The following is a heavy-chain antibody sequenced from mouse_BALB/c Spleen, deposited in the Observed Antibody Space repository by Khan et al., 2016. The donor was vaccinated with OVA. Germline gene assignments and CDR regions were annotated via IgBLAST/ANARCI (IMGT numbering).Heavy chain of an antibody. J-gene: IGHJ3*01. CDR2: ISPSSGYT. D-gene: IGHD2-14*01. V-gene: IGHV1-4*01. CDR1: GYTFTSYT. CDR3: AREGAYYRADGWFAY. Sequence: VQLQESGAELARPGASVKMSCKASGYTFTSYTMHWVKQRPGQGLEWIGYISPSSGYTNYNQKFKDEATLTVDKSSSTAYMQLSSLTSEDSAVYYCAREGAYYRADGWFAYWGQGTLVTVSA.